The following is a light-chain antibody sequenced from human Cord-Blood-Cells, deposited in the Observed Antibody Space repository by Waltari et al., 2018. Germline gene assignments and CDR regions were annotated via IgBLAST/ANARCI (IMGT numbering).Light chain of an antibody. J-gene: IGLJ2*01. V-gene: IGLV2-11*01. CDR2: DVS. CDR3: CSYAGSYTLV. Sequence: QSALTQPRSVSGSPGQSVTISCTGTSSDVGGYNYVSWYQQHPGKAPKLMIYDVSKRPSGFPARLSGSKSGNTASLTISGLQAEDEADYYCCSYAGSYTLVFGGGTTLTVL. CDR1: SSDVGGYNY.